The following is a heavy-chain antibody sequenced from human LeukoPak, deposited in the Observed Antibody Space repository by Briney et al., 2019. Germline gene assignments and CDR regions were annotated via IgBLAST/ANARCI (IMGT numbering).Heavy chain of an antibody. CDR2: IRSKAYGGTK. J-gene: IGHJ6*02. CDR1: GFTLGDYA. D-gene: IGHD2-2*01. CDR3: TREYCSSTSCYVGMDV. Sequence: GGSLRLSWTASGFTLGDYAMSWVRQASGKGLEWVGFIRSKAYGGTKEYAASVKGRFTISRDDSKSIAYLQMNSLKTEHTAVYYCTREYCSSTSCYVGMDVWGQGTTVTVSS. V-gene: IGHV3-49*04.